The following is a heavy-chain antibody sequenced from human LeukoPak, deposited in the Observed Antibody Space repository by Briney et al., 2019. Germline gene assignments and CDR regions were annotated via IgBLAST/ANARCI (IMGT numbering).Heavy chain of an antibody. V-gene: IGHV1-18*01. J-gene: IGHJ3*02. CDR3: AKTTNWQQLVPVAFDI. Sequence: GASVKVSCKASGYTFTSYGISWVRQAPGQGLEWMGWISAYNGNTNYAQKLQGRVTMTTDTSTSTAYMELRSLRSDDTAVYYCAKTTNWQQLVPVAFDIWGQGTMVTVSS. CDR2: ISAYNGNT. D-gene: IGHD6-13*01. CDR1: GYTFTSYG.